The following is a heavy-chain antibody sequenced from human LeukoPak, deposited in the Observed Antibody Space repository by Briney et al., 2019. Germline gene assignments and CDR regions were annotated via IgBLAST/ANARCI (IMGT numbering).Heavy chain of an antibody. D-gene: IGHD3-22*01. Sequence: GGSLRLSCAASGFTFSSYGMSWVRQAPGKGLEWVSAISGSGGSTYYADSVKGRFTISRDNSKNTLYLQMNSLRAEDTAVYYCAKGSGGYYYFSQRFDYWGQGTLVTVSS. CDR3: AKGSGGYYYFSQRFDY. CDR2: ISGSGGST. V-gene: IGHV3-23*01. CDR1: GFTFSSYG. J-gene: IGHJ4*02.